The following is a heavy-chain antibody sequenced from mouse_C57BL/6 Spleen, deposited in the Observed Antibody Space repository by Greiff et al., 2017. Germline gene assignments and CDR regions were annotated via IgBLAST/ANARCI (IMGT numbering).Heavy chain of an antibody. CDR1: GYTFTDYY. Sequence: DVKLVESGPELVKPGASVKISCKASGYTFTDYYMNWVKQSHGKSLEWIGDINPNNGGTSYNQKFKGKATLTVDKSSSTAYMELRSLTSEDSAVYYCARTGQLRATGAMDYWGQGTSVTVSS. J-gene: IGHJ4*01. D-gene: IGHD3-2*02. V-gene: IGHV1-26*01. CDR2: INPNNGGT. CDR3: ARTGQLRATGAMDY.